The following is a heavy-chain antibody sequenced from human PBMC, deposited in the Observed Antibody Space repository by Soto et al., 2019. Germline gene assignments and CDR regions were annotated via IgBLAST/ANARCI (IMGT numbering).Heavy chain of an antibody. D-gene: IGHD2-15*01. CDR1: GYTFTSYG. V-gene: IGHV1-18*01. Sequence: ASVKVSCKASGYTFTSYGISWVRQAPGQGLEWMGWISAYNGNTNYAQKLQGRVTMTTDTSTSTAYMELRSLRSDDTAVYYCARWDIVLAGIGSAEYFHHCGQGTLVTVSS. CDR3: ARWDIVLAGIGSAEYFHH. J-gene: IGHJ1*01. CDR2: ISAYNGNT.